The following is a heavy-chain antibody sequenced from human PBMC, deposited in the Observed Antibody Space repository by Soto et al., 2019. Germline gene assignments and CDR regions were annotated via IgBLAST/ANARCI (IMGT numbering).Heavy chain of an antibody. CDR2: ISGSGGSK. D-gene: IGHD3-10*01. CDR3: AKDNPQNYYGSGTYYYYYYMDV. V-gene: IGHV3-23*01. CDR1: GFTFSSYA. J-gene: IGHJ6*03. Sequence: EVQLLESGGGLVQPGGSLRLSCAASGFTFSSYAMSWVRQAPGKGLEWVSAISGSGGSKDYADSVQGRFTISRDNSKNTLYLQMNSLRAEDTAVYYCAKDNPQNYYGSGTYYYYYYMDVWGKGTTVTVSS.